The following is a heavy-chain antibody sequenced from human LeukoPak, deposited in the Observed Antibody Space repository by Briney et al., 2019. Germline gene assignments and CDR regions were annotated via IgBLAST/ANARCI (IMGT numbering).Heavy chain of an antibody. J-gene: IGHJ5*02. Sequence: GGSLRLSCAASGFTFSSYSMNWVRQAPGKGLEWVSSISSSSSYIYYADSVKGRFTISRDNAKNSLYLQMNSLRAEDTALYYCAKGGYSSSFDPWGQGTLVTVSS. CDR3: AKGGYSSSFDP. CDR2: ISSSSSYI. V-gene: IGHV3-21*04. D-gene: IGHD6-13*01. CDR1: GFTFSSYS.